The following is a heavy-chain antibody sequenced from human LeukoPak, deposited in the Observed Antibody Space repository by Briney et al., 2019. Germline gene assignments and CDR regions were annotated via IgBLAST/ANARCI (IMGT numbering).Heavy chain of an antibody. J-gene: IGHJ5*02. CDR2: ICTSGST. V-gene: IGHV4-61*02. CDR1: GGSISSGSYY. CDR3: ARGGYDFWSGYSNWFDP. D-gene: IGHD3-3*01. Sequence: SETLSLTCTVSGGSISSGSYYWSWIRQPAGKGLEWIGRICTSGSTNYNPSLKSRVTISVDTSKNQFSLKLSSVTAADTAVYYCARGGYDFWSGYSNWFDPWGQGTLVTVSS.